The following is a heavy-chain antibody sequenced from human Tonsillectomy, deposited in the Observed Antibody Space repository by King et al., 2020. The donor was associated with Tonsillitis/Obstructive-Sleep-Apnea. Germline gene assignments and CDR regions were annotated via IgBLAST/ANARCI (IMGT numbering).Heavy chain of an antibody. Sequence: QLVQSGGGLVQPGGSLRLSCAASGFTFSSYEMNWVRQAPGKGLEWVSYISSSGSTIYYADSVKGRFTISRDNAKNSLYLQMNSLRAEDTAVYYCARDRGYDFIPDYWGQGTLVTVSS. D-gene: IGHD5-12*01. CDR3: ARDRGYDFIPDY. CDR2: ISSSGSTI. V-gene: IGHV3-48*03. CDR1: GFTFSSYE. J-gene: IGHJ4*02.